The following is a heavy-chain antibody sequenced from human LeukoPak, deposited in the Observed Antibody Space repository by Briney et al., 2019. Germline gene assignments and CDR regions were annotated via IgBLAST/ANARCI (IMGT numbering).Heavy chain of an antibody. CDR2: IRQGGNDK. CDR1: GFTVSRNY. V-gene: IGHV3-7*04. CDR3: AGDTSSSGGLEY. Sequence: PGGSLRLSCAASGFTVSRNYMSWVRQAPGKGLEWVANIRQGGNDKYYVDSVKGRFTISRDNAKNSLYLQMNSLRAEDTAVYYCAGDTSSSGGLEYWGQGTLVTVSS. D-gene: IGHD6-6*01. J-gene: IGHJ4*02.